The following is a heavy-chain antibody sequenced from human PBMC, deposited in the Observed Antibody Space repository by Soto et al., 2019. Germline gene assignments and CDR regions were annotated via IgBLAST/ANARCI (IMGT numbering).Heavy chain of an antibody. CDR3: ARQIRSSKAFDI. V-gene: IGHV1-2*02. D-gene: IGHD2-2*01. CDR2: INANSGGR. J-gene: IGHJ3*02. CDR1: VYTVTGYY. Sequence: VTVSCKASVYTVTGYYMDWVRQAPGQGLEWMGWINANSGGRNYAQKFQGRVTMTRDTSISTAYMELTRLRSDDTAVYYCARQIRSSKAFDIWGQGTMVTVSS.